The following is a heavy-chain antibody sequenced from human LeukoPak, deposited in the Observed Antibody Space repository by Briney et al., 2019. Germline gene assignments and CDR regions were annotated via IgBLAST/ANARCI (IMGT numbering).Heavy chain of an antibody. CDR2: IYSGGST. CDR3: ARDTRIAAAGTEDY. V-gene: IGHV3-66*01. D-gene: IGHD6-13*01. Sequence: GGSLRLSCAASGFTVSSNYMGWVRQAPGKGLEWVSVIYSGGSTYYADSVKGRFTISRDNSKNTLYLQMNSLRAEDTAVYYCARDTRIAAAGTEDYWGQGTLVTVSS. J-gene: IGHJ4*02. CDR1: GFTVSSNY.